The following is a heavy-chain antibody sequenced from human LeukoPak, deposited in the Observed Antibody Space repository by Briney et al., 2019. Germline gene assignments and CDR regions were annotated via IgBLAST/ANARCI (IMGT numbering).Heavy chain of an antibody. V-gene: IGHV4-34*01. CDR1: GGSFSGYY. J-gene: IGHJ3*02. CDR2: INHSGST. CDR3: ARVAYYYDSSGYYPLGSFDI. D-gene: IGHD3-22*01. Sequence: SETLSLTCAVYGGSFSGYYWSWIRQPPGKGLEWIGEINHSGSTNYNPSLKSRVTISVDTSKNQFSLKLSSVTAADTAVYYCARVAYYYDSSGYYPLGSFDIWGQGTMVTVSS.